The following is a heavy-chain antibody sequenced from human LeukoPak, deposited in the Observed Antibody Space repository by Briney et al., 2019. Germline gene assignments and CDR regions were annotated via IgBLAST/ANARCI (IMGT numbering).Heavy chain of an antibody. D-gene: IGHD4-17*01. CDR1: GGSISSYY. CDR2: IYYSGST. CDR3: ARSERTVTRFSVLDP. J-gene: IGHJ5*02. Sequence: SETLSLTCSVSGGSISSYYRSWIRQPPGKGLEWIGHIYYSGSTNNNPSLKSRVTMSVDTSKNQFSLKLSSVTAADTAVYYCARSERTVTRFSVLDPWGQGTLVTVSS. V-gene: IGHV4-59*01.